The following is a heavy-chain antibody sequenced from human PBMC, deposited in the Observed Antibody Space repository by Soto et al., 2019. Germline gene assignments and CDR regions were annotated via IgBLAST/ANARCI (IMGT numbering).Heavy chain of an antibody. CDR2: INPNTSVT. CDR1: GYIFTGYF. D-gene: IGHD1-26*01. J-gene: IGHJ6*04. Sequence: QVPLVQSGAEVNKSGASVKVSCKASGYIFTGYFIQCLRQAHGQVLDWIGWINPNTSVTNYAQKIQGRAAMTMDTSVAAAYIELDSLRPDDTTLYYCAKLTWACDHYYGMDVYPKGHTVT. V-gene: IGHV1-2*02. CDR3: AKLTWACDHYYGMDV.